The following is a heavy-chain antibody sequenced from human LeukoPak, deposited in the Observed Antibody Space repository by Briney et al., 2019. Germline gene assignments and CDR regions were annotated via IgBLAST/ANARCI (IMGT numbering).Heavy chain of an antibody. CDR3: ARERAREGGIAVA. D-gene: IGHD6-19*01. Sequence: PGGSLRLSCAASGFTFSSYSMNWVRQAPGKGLEWVSSISSSSYIYYADSVKGRFTISRDNAKNSLYLQMNSLRAEDTAVYYCARERAREGGIAVAWGQGTLVTVSS. CDR2: ISSSSYI. J-gene: IGHJ5*02. CDR1: GFTFSSYS. V-gene: IGHV3-21*01.